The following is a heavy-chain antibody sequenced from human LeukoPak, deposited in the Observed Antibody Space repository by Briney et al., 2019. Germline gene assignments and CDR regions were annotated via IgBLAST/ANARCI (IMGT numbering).Heavy chain of an antibody. CDR1: GLTFSNFR. CDR3: ASWAGNTQSDSLSGPFDY. Sequence: GGSLRLSCAVSGLTFSNFRMNWVRQAPGKGLEWVSYISDSGRTTFYADSVKGRFTISRDNAKNSLYLQMSSLRVEDTAVYYCASWAGNTQSDSLSGPFDYWGQGTLVTVSS. D-gene: IGHD3-3*01. CDR2: ISDSGRTT. J-gene: IGHJ4*02. V-gene: IGHV3-48*04.